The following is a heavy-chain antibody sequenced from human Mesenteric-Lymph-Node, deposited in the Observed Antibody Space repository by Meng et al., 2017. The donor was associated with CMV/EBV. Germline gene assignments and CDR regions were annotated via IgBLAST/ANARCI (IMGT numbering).Heavy chain of an antibody. V-gene: IGHV3-23*01. Sequence: FTFSRYAMSWVRQAPGKGLEWVSAISGSGGSTYYADSVKGRFTISRDNSKNTLYLQMNSLRAEDTAVYYCAKEGGYSSSWYKCYFDLWGRGTLVTVSS. CDR1: FTFSRYA. D-gene: IGHD6-13*01. CDR3: AKEGGYSSSWYKCYFDL. CDR2: ISGSGGST. J-gene: IGHJ2*01.